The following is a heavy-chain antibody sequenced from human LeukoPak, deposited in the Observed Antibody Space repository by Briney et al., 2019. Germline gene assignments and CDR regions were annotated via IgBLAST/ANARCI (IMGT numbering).Heavy chain of an antibody. CDR3: TTEGYSSRWYYLDY. Sequence: GGSLRLSCVASGFTFNNAWMSWVRQAPGKGLEGVGGIKGKTDGGTTDYAAPVKGRFSISRDDSKNTLYLQMNSLKTEDTAVYYCTTEGYSSRWYYLDYWGQGTLVTVSS. CDR1: GFTFNNAW. CDR2: IKGKTDGGTT. D-gene: IGHD6-19*01. V-gene: IGHV3-15*01. J-gene: IGHJ4*02.